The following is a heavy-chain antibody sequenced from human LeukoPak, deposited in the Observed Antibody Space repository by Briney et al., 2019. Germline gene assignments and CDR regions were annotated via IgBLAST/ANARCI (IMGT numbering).Heavy chain of an antibody. V-gene: IGHV4-38-2*01. CDR3: ARVDRIVVVVAATTENYFDY. CDR1: GYSISSGYY. Sequence: SETLSLTCAVSGYSISSGYYWGWIRQPPGKGLEWIGSLYHSGTTYYNPSLKSRVTISVDTSKNQFSLKLSSVTAADTAVYYCARVDRIVVVVAATTENYFDYWGQGTLVTVSS. J-gene: IGHJ4*02. CDR2: LYHSGTT. D-gene: IGHD2-15*01.